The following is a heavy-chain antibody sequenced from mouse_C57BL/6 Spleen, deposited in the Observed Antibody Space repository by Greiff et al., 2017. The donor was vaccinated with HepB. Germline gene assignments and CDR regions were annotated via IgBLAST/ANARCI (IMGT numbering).Heavy chain of an antibody. CDR1: GFNIKDYY. CDR2: IDPEDGET. J-gene: IGHJ1*03. D-gene: IGHD1-1*01. Sequence: VHVKQSGAELVKPGASVKLSCTASGFNIKDYYMHWVKQRTEQGLEWIGRIDPEDGETKYAPKFQGKATITADTSSNTAYLQLSSLTSEDTAVYYCARSFITTVVADGYFDVWGTGTTVTVSS. CDR3: ARSFITTVVADGYFDV. V-gene: IGHV14-2*01.